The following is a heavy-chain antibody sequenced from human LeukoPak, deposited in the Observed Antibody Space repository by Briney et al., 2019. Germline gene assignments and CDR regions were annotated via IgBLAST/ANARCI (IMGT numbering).Heavy chain of an antibody. CDR1: GYTFTSYD. J-gene: IGHJ4*02. Sequence: ASVKASCKASGYTFTSYDINWVRQAPGHRLEWRGWMNPNSGNTGYAQKFQGRVTMTRNTSISTAYMELSSLRSEDTAVYYCAKDTTRGEGTYYFDYWGQGTLVTVSS. V-gene: IGHV1-8*01. CDR3: AKDTTRGEGTYYFDY. CDR2: MNPNSGNT. D-gene: IGHD2/OR15-2a*01.